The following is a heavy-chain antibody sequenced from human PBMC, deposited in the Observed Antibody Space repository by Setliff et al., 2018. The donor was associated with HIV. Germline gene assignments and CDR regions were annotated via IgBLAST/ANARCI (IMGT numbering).Heavy chain of an antibody. J-gene: IGHJ5*02. D-gene: IGHD3-22*01. CDR1: GYTFTSYG. Sequence: ASVKVSCKASGYTFTSYGISWVRQAPGQGLEWTGWISAYNGNTNYAQKLQGRVTMTTDTSTSTAYMELRSLRSDDTAVYYCARDGEYYYDSSGPVFDPWGQGTLVTVSS. V-gene: IGHV1-18*01. CDR3: ARDGEYYYDSSGPVFDP. CDR2: ISAYNGNT.